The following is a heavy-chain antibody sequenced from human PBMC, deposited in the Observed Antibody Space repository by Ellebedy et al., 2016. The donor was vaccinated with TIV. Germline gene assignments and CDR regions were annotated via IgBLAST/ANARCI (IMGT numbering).Heavy chain of an antibody. CDR2: IYHSGST. CDR3: ARGDSGGYYINAFDV. J-gene: IGHJ3*01. CDR1: GGSIRSYY. Sequence: SETLSLXXSVSGGSIRSYYWSWIRQPPGKGLEWIGYIYHSGSTNYNPSLKSRVTMAIGASQNQFSLKLNSVTAADTAVYYCARGDSGGYYINAFDVWGQGTMVTVSS. D-gene: IGHD3-22*01. V-gene: IGHV4-59*12.